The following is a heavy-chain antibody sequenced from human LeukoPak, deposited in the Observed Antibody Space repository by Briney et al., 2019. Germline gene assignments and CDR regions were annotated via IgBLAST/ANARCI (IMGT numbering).Heavy chain of an antibody. J-gene: IGHJ4*02. Sequence: ASVTVSFKASGYTFTSYGISWVRQAPGQGLEWMGWISAYNGNTNYAQKLQGRVTMTTDTSTSTAYMELRSLRSDDTAVYYCAREGRYCSGGSCYSHAGIDYWGQGTLVTVSS. CDR1: GYTFTSYG. D-gene: IGHD2-15*01. CDR3: AREGRYCSGGSCYSHAGIDY. CDR2: ISAYNGNT. V-gene: IGHV1-18*01.